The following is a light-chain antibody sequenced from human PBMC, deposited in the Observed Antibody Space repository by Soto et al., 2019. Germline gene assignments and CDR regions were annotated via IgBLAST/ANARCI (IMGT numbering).Light chain of an antibody. CDR2: EVI. V-gene: IGLV2-14*01. CDR3: SSYTTSSTLV. J-gene: IGLJ7*01. Sequence: QSALAQPASVSGSPRQSITISCTATTSDVGTYNYVSWYQQHPGKAPKLIIFEVINRPSGVSNRFSGSKSGNTASLIISGLQAEDEADYYCSSYTTSSTLVFGGGTQLTVL. CDR1: TSDVGTYNY.